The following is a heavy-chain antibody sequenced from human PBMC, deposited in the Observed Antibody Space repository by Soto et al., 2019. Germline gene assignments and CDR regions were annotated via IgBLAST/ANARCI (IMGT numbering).Heavy chain of an antibody. CDR1: GFIFSNNG. V-gene: IGHV3-30*03. J-gene: IGHJ5*02. CDR3: TIVRVSDSYLDP. CDR2: MADDGSYT. D-gene: IGHD2-21*01. Sequence: QVQLVESGGGVVQPGRSLRLSCVGSGFIFSNNGMHWVRQTPGKGLEWVAFMADDGSYTFYADSVKGRFTISRDNSKNLQFLHMSNERAENTAMYYCTIVRVSDSYLDPWGQGTLVTVSS.